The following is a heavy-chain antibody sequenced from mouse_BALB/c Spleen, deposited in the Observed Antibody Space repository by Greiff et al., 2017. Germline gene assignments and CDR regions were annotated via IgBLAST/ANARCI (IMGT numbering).Heavy chain of an antibody. CDR1: GFDFSRYW. CDR2: INPDSSTI. CDR3: ARYDGYFAY. D-gene: IGHD2-3*01. V-gene: IGHV4-1*02. J-gene: IGHJ3*01. Sequence: EVKVIESGGGLVQPGGSLKLSCAASGFDFSRYWMSWVRQAPGKGLEWIGEINPDSSTINYTPSLKDKFIISRDNAKNTLYLQMSKVRSEDTALYYCARYDGYFAYWGQGTLVTVSA.